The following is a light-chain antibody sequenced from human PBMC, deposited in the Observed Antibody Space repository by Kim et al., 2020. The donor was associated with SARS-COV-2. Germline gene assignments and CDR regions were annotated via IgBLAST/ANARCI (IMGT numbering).Light chain of an antibody. J-gene: IGKJ1*01. CDR1: GEISMF. CDR2: AAP. V-gene: IGKV1-9*01. Sequence: AVGGDRFTISRREPGEISMFLDWTQQTPGNAPPLLIYAAPSLKGGAPTRCSGSGYGTDFTLTIRRLKHEVFATYYCKQNKSNPRTFGQGTKVDIK. CDR3: KQNKSNPRT.